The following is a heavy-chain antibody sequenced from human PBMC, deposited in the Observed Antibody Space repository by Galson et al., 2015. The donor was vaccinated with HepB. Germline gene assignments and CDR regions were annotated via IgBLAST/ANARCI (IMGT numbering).Heavy chain of an antibody. V-gene: IGHV4-31*03. CDR1: GGFISSGGYY. CDR2: IFYSGST. D-gene: IGHD3-10*01. Sequence: TLSLTCTVSGGFISSGGYYWSWIRQYPGKGLEWIGHIFYSGSTYYSSSLKSRVTISLDTSKNQFSLKLSSVTAADTAVYYCARQYSLIIRGVIRGLWFDPWGQGTLVTVSS. CDR3: ARQYSLIIRGVIRGLWFDP. J-gene: IGHJ5*02.